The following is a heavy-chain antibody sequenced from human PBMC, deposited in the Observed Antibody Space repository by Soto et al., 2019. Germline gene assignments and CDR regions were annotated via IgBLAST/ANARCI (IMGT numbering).Heavy chain of an antibody. Sequence: EVQLLESGGDLVQPGGSLRLSCAASGLTFSNYAMSWVRQAPGMGLEWVSAISGNGGNTYYADSVKGRFTISRDNSKNTLYLQMNSLRAEDMAVYYCTKEGVYSYGHYWGQGTLVTVSS. V-gene: IGHV3-23*01. CDR2: ISGNGGNT. D-gene: IGHD5-18*01. J-gene: IGHJ4*02. CDR3: TKEGVYSYGHY. CDR1: GLTFSNYA.